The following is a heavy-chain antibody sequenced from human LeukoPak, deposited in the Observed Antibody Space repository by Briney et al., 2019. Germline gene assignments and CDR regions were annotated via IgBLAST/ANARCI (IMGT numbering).Heavy chain of an antibody. Sequence: GASVKVSYKASGGTFSSYAISWVRQAPGQGLEWMGGIIPIFGTANYAQKFQGRVTMTTDTSTSTAYMELRSLRSDDTAVYYCARVVVVASLYYYYYMDVWGKGTTVTVSS. D-gene: IGHD2-15*01. CDR1: GGTFSSYA. CDR2: IIPIFGTA. V-gene: IGHV1-69*05. J-gene: IGHJ6*03. CDR3: ARVVVVASLYYYYYMDV.